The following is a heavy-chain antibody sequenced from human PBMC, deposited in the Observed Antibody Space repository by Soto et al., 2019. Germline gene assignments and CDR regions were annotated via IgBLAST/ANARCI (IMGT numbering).Heavy chain of an antibody. V-gene: IGHV1-2*02. Sequence: ASVKVSCKASGYTFSDYFIQWLQQAPGQGLEWVAWINPKTAATNYAKKFQDRVTVTSDTSFSTAYLELTRLRPDDTALYYCARIKGGLDYYSGMDVWGQGXAVTVSS. CDR3: ARIKGGLDYYSGMDV. J-gene: IGHJ6*02. CDR1: GYTFSDYF. CDR2: INPKTAAT. D-gene: IGHD3-16*01.